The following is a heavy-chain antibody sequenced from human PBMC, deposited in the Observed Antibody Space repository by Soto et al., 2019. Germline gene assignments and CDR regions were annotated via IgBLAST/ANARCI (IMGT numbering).Heavy chain of an antibody. J-gene: IGHJ2*01. V-gene: IGHV3-53*01. Sequence: EVQLVESGGGLIQPGGSLRLSCAASGFTVTNKYMTWVRQAPGKGLEWVSVIYSGGSTSYADSVKGRFTISRDNSKNILYFQMHSLRAEDTAVYYCARVDYGDYGWYFDLWGRGTLVTVSS. D-gene: IGHD4-17*01. CDR1: GFTVTNKY. CDR3: ARVDYGDYGWYFDL. CDR2: IYSGGST.